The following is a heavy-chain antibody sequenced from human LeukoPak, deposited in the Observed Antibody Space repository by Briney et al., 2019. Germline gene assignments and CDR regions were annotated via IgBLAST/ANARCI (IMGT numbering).Heavy chain of an antibody. CDR2: ISGSGGST. Sequence: PGGSLRLSCAASGFTFSSYAMSWVRQAPGKGLEWVSAISGSGGSTYYADSVKGRFTIPRDNSKNTLYLQMNSLRAEDTAVYYCAKELLWFGELSPLDYWGQGTLVTVSS. J-gene: IGHJ4*02. CDR1: GFTFSSYA. D-gene: IGHD3-10*01. CDR3: AKELLWFGELSPLDY. V-gene: IGHV3-23*01.